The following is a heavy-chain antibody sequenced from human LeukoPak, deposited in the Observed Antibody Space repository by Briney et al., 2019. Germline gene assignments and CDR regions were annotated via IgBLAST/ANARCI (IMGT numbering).Heavy chain of an antibody. CDR3: ARYGYNYYYYFDY. V-gene: IGHV3-48*01. J-gene: IGHJ4*02. D-gene: IGHD5-24*01. Sequence: GGSLRLSCAASGFTFSSYWMSWVRQAPGKGLEWVSYISSSSSTIYYADSVKGRFTISRDNAKNSLYLQMNSLKASDTAMYYCARYGYNYYYYFDYWGQGTLVTVSS. CDR1: GFTFSSYW. CDR2: ISSSSSTI.